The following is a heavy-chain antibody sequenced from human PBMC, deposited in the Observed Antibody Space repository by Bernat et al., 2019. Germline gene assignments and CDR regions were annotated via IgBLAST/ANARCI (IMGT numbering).Heavy chain of an antibody. Sequence: EVQLVESGGGLVQPGGSLKLSCAVSGFTLSDSAIHWVRQASGKGLEWVGRIRNKANTYATAYAASVKGRFTMSRDDSKNTAYLQMNSLKTEDTAVYYCTRRSENSASTAYDYWGQGTLVTVSS. J-gene: IGHJ4*02. CDR3: TRRSENSASTAYDY. V-gene: IGHV3-73*01. CDR1: GFTLSDSA. D-gene: IGHD1-26*01. CDR2: IRNKANTYAT.